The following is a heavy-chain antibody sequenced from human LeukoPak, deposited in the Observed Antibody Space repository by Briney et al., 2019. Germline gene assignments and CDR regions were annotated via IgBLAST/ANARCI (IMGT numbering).Heavy chain of an antibody. Sequence: SETLSLTFAAYGGSFSGYYWSWIRQPPGKGLELTGEINHSGSTNYNPSLKSRVTISIDTSKNQFSLKLSSVTAADTAVYYCARDITGTTWYFDYWGQGTLVTVSS. V-gene: IGHV4-34*01. J-gene: IGHJ4*02. CDR1: GGSFSGYY. CDR3: ARDITGTTWYFDY. D-gene: IGHD1-7*01. CDR2: INHSGST.